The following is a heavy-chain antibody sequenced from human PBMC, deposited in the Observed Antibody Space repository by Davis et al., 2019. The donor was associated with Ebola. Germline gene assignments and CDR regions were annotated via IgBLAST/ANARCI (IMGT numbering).Heavy chain of an antibody. J-gene: IGHJ3*02. D-gene: IGHD2-2*01. CDR1: GGSFSGYY. CDR2: INHSGST. Sequence: MPSETLSLTCAVYGGSFSGYYWSWIRQPPGKGLEWIGEINHSGSTNYNPSLKSRVTISVDTSKNQFSLKLSSVTAADTAVYYCARGLPAATHDDAFDIWGQGTMVTVSS. V-gene: IGHV4-34*01. CDR3: ARGLPAATHDDAFDI.